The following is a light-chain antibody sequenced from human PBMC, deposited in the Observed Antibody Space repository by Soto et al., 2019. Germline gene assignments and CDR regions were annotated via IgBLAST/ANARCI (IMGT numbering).Light chain of an antibody. CDR3: SSYTSSSTLYV. CDR2: DVS. Sequence: VLTQPASVSGSPGQSITISCTGTSSDVGGYNYVSWYQQHPGKAPKLMIYDVSNRPSGVSNRFSGSKSGNTASLTISGLQAEDEADYYCSSYTSSSTLYVFGTGTKVTVL. V-gene: IGLV2-14*01. J-gene: IGLJ1*01. CDR1: SSDVGGYNY.